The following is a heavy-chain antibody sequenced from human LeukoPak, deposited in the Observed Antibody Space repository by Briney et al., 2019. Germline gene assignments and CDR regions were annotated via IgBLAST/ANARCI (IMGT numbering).Heavy chain of an antibody. CDR1: GGSFSGYY. CDR3: ARDRIAAAGPHFDY. J-gene: IGHJ4*02. D-gene: IGHD6-13*01. Sequence: SETLSLTCAVYGGSFSGYYWSWIRQPPGKGLEWIGEINHSGSTNYNPSLKSRVTISVDTSKNQFSLKLSSVTAADTAVYYCARDRIAAAGPHFDYWGQGTLVTVSS. CDR2: INHSGST. V-gene: IGHV4-34*01.